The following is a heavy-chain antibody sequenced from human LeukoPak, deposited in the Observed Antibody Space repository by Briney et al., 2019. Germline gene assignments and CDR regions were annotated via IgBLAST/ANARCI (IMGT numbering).Heavy chain of an antibody. J-gene: IGHJ4*02. Sequence: PGGSLRLSCADSGFTFSSYSMNWVRQAPGKGLEWVSYIGSSTSTIHYADSVKGRFTISRDNARNSLYLQMNSLRDEDTAVYYCARGLVGGNSAGRYFDYWGQGTLVTVSS. CDR3: ARGLVGGNSAGRYFDY. V-gene: IGHV3-48*02. CDR2: IGSSTSTI. CDR1: GFTFSSYS. D-gene: IGHD4-23*01.